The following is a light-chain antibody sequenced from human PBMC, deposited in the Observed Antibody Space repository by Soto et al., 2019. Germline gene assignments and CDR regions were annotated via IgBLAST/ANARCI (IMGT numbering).Light chain of an antibody. Sequence: QSVLTQPPSVSGAPGQRVTISCTGSSSNIGAGCDVHWYHQLPGTAPKLLIYGNSNRPSGVPDRVSGSKSGTSASLAITGLQAEDEADFYCQSYDSSLSAWVFGGGTQLTVL. V-gene: IGLV1-40*01. CDR3: QSYDSSLSAWV. J-gene: IGLJ3*02. CDR2: GNS. CDR1: SSNIGAGCD.